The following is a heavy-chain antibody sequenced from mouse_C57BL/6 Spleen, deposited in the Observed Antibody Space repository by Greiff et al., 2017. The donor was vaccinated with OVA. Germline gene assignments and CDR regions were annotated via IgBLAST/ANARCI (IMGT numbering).Heavy chain of an antibody. CDR3: ARNWDYFDY. J-gene: IGHJ2*01. V-gene: IGHV1-82*01. Sequence: QVQLQQSGPELVKPGASVKISCKASGYAFSSSWMNWVKQRPGKGLEWIGRIYPGDGDTNYNGKFKGKATLTADKSSSTAYMQLSSLTSEDSAVYFCARNWDYFDYWGQGTTLTVSS. CDR2: IYPGDGDT. D-gene: IGHD4-1*01. CDR1: GYAFSSSW.